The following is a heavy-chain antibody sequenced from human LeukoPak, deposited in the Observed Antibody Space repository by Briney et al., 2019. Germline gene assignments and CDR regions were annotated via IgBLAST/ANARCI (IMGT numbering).Heavy chain of an antibody. CDR3: ARDRRFDILTGYSYYYYGMDV. CDR1: GYTFTSYG. CDR2: ISAYNGNT. J-gene: IGHJ6*02. V-gene: IGHV1-18*01. Sequence: AASVTVSCKASGYTFTSYGISWVRQAPGQGLEWMGWISAYNGNTNYAQKLQGRVTMTTDTSTSTAYMELRSLRSDDTAVYYCARDRRFDILTGYSYYYYGMDVWGQGTTVTVSS. D-gene: IGHD3-9*01.